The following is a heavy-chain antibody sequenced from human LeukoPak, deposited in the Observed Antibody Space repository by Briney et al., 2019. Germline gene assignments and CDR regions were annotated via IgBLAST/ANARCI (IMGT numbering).Heavy chain of an antibody. V-gene: IGHV1-18*01. Sequence: ASVKVSCKVSGYTLTELSMHWVRQAPGKGLEWMGWISAYNGNTNYAQKLQGRVTMTTDTSTSTAYMELRSLRSDDTAVYYCARGYHYYDSCGPSDYWGQGTLVTVSS. J-gene: IGHJ4*02. CDR3: ARGYHYYDSCGPSDY. CDR1: GYTLTELS. CDR2: ISAYNGNT. D-gene: IGHD3-22*01.